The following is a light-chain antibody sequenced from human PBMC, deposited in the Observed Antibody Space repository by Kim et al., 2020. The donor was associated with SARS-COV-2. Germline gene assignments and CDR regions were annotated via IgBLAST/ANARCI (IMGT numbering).Light chain of an antibody. V-gene: IGKV1-5*01. CDR1: QSISSW. CDR3: QQYNSYSRT. Sequence: ASVGDIVTITCRASQSISSWLAWYQQKPGKAPKLLMYEASSLKSGVPSRFSGSGSGTEFTLTISSLQPDDFATYYCQQYNSYSRTFGQGTKVDIK. CDR2: EAS. J-gene: IGKJ1*01.